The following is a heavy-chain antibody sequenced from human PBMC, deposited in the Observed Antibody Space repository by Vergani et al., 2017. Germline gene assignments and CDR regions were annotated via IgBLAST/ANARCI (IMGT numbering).Heavy chain of an antibody. CDR2: INPNSGGT. CDR1: GYTFTGYY. D-gene: IGHD3-16*01. CDR3: ARMQALGPGGDYFDY. J-gene: IGHJ4*02. V-gene: IGHV1-2*02. Sequence: QVQLVQSGAEVKKPGASVKVSCKASGYTFTGYYMHWVRQAPGQGLEWMGWINPNSGGTNYAQKFQGRVTMTRDTSISTAYMELSRLRSDDAAVYYCARMQALGPGGDYFDYWGQGTLVTVSS.